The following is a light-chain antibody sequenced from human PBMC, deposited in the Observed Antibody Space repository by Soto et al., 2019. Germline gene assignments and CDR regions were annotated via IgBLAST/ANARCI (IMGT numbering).Light chain of an antibody. V-gene: IGKV3-15*01. CDR1: QNVYNN. CDR3: QQCRNCLLT. CDR2: DAS. Sequence: EIVMTQSPATLSVSPGEGATLSCKASQNVYNNLAWYQQRPGQPPRLLIYDASTRATGISARFSGSGYGTEFTLTISSLQSEYFAVYFCQQCRNCLLTCGGGTKVEIK. J-gene: IGKJ4*01.